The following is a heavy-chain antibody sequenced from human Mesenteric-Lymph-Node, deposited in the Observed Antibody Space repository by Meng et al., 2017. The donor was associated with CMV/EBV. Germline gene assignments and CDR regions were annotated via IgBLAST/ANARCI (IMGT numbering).Heavy chain of an antibody. Sequence: GGSLRLSCAASGFTFSSYAMHWVRQAPGKGLEWVAVISYDGSNKYYADSVKGRFTISRDNSKNTLYLQMNSLRAEDTAVYYCARESRIAVATSGAFDIWGQGTMVTVSS. J-gene: IGHJ3*02. D-gene: IGHD6-19*01. V-gene: IGHV3-30-3*01. CDR1: GFTFSSYA. CDR3: ARESRIAVATSGAFDI. CDR2: ISYDGSNK.